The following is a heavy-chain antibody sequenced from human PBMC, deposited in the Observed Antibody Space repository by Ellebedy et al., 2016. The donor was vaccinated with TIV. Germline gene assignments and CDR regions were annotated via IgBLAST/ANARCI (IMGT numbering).Heavy chain of an antibody. J-gene: IGHJ4*02. Sequence: GESLKISCVASGFTLSGYWMHWVRQVPGKGLVWLARINTDGSSTSYADSVEGRFTISRDNAKKTLYLEMSGRRSDDTAVYYCARESVRYFDWDYWGQGTLVAV. CDR3: ARESVRYFDWDY. CDR1: GFTLSGYW. D-gene: IGHD3-9*01. V-gene: IGHV3-74*01. CDR2: INTDGSST.